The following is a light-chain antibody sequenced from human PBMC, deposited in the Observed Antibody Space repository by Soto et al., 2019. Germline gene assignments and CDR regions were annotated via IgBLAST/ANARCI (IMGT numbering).Light chain of an antibody. CDR2: GAS. V-gene: IGKV3-20*01. CDR1: QSVSSNY. CDR3: QQYGSSPPT. Sequence: EIVLTQSPGTLSLSPGERATLSCRASQSVSSNYLAWYRRKPGQAPTLLIYGASSRASGISDKFSGSGSGTDFTLTITRLEPEDFAVYYCQQYGSSPPTFGPGTRVEIK. J-gene: IGKJ1*01.